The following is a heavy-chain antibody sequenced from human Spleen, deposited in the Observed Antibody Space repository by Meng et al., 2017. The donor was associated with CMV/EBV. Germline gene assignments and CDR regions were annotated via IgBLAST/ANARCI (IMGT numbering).Heavy chain of an antibody. J-gene: IGHJ4*02. CDR2: IYYSGST. CDR1: GGSVNSPSYY. D-gene: IGHD6-19*01. CDR3: AREWAGFSFDY. Sequence: CSGYGGSVNSPSYYWSWIRQPPGKGLEWIGYIYYSGSTRYNPSLNSRLTISMDKSKNQFSLNLYSLTAADTALYYCAREWAGFSFDYWGQGALVTVSS. V-gene: IGHV4-61*01.